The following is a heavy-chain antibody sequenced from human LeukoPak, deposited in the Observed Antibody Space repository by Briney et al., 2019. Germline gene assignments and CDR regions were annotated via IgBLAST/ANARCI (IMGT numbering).Heavy chain of an antibody. CDR2: IYYSGST. CDR1: GGSISNYY. Sequence: SETLSLTCTVSGGSISNYYWSWIRQSPGKGLEWIGYIYYSGSTNYNPSLKSRVTISVDTSKNLFSLKLTSVTAAATAVYYCARHGGWLAGARNWGQGTLVTVSS. D-gene: IGHD6-19*01. CDR3: ARHGGWLAGARN. J-gene: IGHJ4*02. V-gene: IGHV4-59*08.